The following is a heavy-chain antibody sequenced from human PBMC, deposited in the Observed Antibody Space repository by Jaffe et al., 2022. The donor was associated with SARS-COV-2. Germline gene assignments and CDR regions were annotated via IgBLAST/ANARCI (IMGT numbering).Heavy chain of an antibody. CDR3: AKVYGSGSYRPGVGGYDYVDTATGWDLYYYGMDV. CDR1: GFTFSSYG. Sequence: QVQLVESGGGVVQPGRSLRLSCAASGFTFSSYGMHWVRQAPGKGLEWVAVISYDGSNKYYADSVKGRFTISRDNSKNTLYLQMNSLRAEDTAVYYCAKVYGSGSYRPGVGGYDYVDTATGWDLYYYGMDVWGQGTTVTVSS. D-gene: IGHD3-10*01. CDR2: ISYDGSNK. J-gene: IGHJ6*02. V-gene: IGHV3-30*18.